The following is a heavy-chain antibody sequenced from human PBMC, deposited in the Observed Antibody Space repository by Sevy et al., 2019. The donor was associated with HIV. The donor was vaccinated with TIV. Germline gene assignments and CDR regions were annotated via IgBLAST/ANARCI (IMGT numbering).Heavy chain of an antibody. CDR1: GFTFSNAW. J-gene: IGHJ6*02. CDR3: TTDVSSGYYYGYYYYGMDV. Sequence: GGSLRLSCAASGFTFSNAWMSWVRQAPGKGLEWVGHIKSKTDGGTTDYAAPVKGRFTHSRDDSKNTLYLQSNSLETEDTAVYYCTTDVSSGYYYGYYYYGMDVWGQGTTVTVSS. V-gene: IGHV3-15*01. D-gene: IGHD3-22*01. CDR2: IKSKTDGGTT.